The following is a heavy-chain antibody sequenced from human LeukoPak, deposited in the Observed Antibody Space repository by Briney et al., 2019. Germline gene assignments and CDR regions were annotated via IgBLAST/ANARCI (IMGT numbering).Heavy chain of an antibody. J-gene: IGHJ5*02. Sequence: SETLSLTCTVSGGSISSYYWGWIRQPAGKGLEWIGRIYTSGSTNYNPSLKSRVTMSVDTSKNQFSLKLSSVTAADTAVYYCARGSIVVVPGARYNWFDPWGQGTLVTVSS. CDR3: ARGSIVVVPGARYNWFDP. CDR1: GGSISSYY. CDR2: IYTSGST. V-gene: IGHV4-4*07. D-gene: IGHD2-2*01.